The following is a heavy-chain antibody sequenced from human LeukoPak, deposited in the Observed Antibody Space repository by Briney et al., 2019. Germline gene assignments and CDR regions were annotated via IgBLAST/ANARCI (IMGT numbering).Heavy chain of an antibody. D-gene: IGHD1-26*01. Sequence: PGGSLRLSCAASGFTFGNYAMHWVRQAPGKGLEWVTVISYDGSNKKYADPVKGRFTISRDNSKNTLYLQMSSLKPEDTAVYYCARGVFTGGTYYGYWGQGTLVTVSS. J-gene: IGHJ4*02. CDR2: ISYDGSNK. CDR1: GFTFGNYA. CDR3: ARGVFTGGTYYGY. V-gene: IGHV3-30-3*01.